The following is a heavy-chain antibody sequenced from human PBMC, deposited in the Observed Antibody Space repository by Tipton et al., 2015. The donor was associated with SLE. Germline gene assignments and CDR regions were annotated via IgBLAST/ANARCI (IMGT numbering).Heavy chain of an antibody. V-gene: IGHV4-34*01. CDR3: ARGIVVDI. Sequence: TLSLTCAVYGGSFSGYYWSWIRQPPGKGLEWIGEINHSGNTNYNPSLKSRVTISVDTSKNQFSLKLSSVTAADTAVYYCARGIVVDIWGQGTMVTVSS. J-gene: IGHJ3*02. CDR1: GGSFSGYY. D-gene: IGHD2-21*01. CDR2: INHSGNT.